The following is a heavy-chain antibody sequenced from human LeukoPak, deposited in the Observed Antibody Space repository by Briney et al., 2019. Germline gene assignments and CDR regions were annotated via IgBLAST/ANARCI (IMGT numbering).Heavy chain of an antibody. Sequence: SETLSLTCTVPGGSISSGGYYWSWIRQHPGKGLEWIGYIYYSGSTYYNPSLKSRVTISVDTSKNQFSLKLSSVTAADTAVYYCARDLNYDSSGYYYLDYWGQGTLVTVSS. D-gene: IGHD3-22*01. V-gene: IGHV4-31*03. CDR3: ARDLNYDSSGYYYLDY. J-gene: IGHJ4*02. CDR2: IYYSGST. CDR1: GGSISSGGYY.